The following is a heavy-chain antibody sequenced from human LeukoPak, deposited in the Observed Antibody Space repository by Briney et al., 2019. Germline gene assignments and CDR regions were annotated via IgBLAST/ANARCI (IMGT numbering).Heavy chain of an antibody. V-gene: IGHV1-69*05. CDR2: IIPIFGTA. D-gene: IGHD3-3*01. CDR3: ARFGDFWSGYFSEHNWFDP. CDR1: GGTFSSYA. J-gene: IGHJ5*02. Sequence: ASVKVSCKASGGTFSSYAISWVRQAPGQGLEWMGGIIPIFGTANYAQKLQGRVTMTTDTSTSTAYMELRSLRSDDTAVYYCARFGDFWSGYFSEHNWFDPWGQGTLVTVSS.